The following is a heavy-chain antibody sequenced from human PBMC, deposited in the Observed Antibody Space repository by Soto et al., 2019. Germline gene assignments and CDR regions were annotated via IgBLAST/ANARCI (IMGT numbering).Heavy chain of an antibody. CDR3: AKGGGYCSSTSCYDRFYYYYMDV. V-gene: IGHV3-9*01. Sequence: DVQLVESGGGLVQPGRSLRLSCAASGFTFDDYAMHWVRQAPGKGLEWVSGISWNSGSIGYADSVKGRFTISRDNAKNALDLQMNSLRAEDTALYYCAKGGGYCSSTSCYDRFYYYYMDVWGKGTTVTVSS. CDR1: GFTFDDYA. D-gene: IGHD2-2*01. J-gene: IGHJ6*03. CDR2: ISWNSGSI.